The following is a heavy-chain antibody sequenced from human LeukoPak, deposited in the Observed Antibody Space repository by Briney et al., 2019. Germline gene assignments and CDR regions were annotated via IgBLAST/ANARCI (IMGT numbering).Heavy chain of an antibody. CDR1: GGSISSSNW. CDR2: IYHSGST. J-gene: IGHJ4*02. V-gene: IGHV4-4*02. Sequence: SGTLSLTCAVSGGSISSSNWWSWVRQPPGKGLEWIGEIYHSGSTNYNPSLKSRVTISVDKSKNQFSLKLSSVTAADTAVYYCTYKGYSSSWADYWGQGTLVTVSS. CDR3: TYKGYSSSWADY. D-gene: IGHD6-13*01.